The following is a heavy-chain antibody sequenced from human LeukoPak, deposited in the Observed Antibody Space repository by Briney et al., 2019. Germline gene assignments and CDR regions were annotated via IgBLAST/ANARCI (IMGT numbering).Heavy chain of an antibody. CDR1: GGSITTYY. D-gene: IGHD3-16*01. CDR3: ASRVGRVYYGMDV. Sequence: SETLSLTCSVSGGSITTYYWSWIRQPPGRGLEWIGSVHYSGSAKYNSSLNSRVTISVDTSKSQFSLRLSSVTAADTAVYDCASRVGRVYYGMDVWGQGTTVIVSS. J-gene: IGHJ6*02. CDR2: VHYSGSA. V-gene: IGHV4-59*01.